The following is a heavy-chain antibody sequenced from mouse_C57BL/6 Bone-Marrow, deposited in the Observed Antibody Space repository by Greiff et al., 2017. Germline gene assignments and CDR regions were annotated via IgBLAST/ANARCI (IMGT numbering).Heavy chain of an antibody. J-gene: IGHJ4*01. CDR1: GFTFSSYA. D-gene: IGHD1-1*01. CDR3: TRVHYGSSYYAMDY. V-gene: IGHV5-9-1*02. CDR2: ICSGGDYI. Sequence: EVKLVESGEGLVKPGGSLKLSCAASGFTFSSYAMSWVRQTPEKRLEWVAYICSGGDYIYYADTVKGRFTISIDHARNTLYLQMSRLKSEDTTMYYCTRVHYGSSYYAMDYWGQGTSVTVSS.